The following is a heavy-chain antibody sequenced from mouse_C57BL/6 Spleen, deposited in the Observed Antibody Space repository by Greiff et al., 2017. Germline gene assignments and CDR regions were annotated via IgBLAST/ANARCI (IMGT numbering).Heavy chain of an antibody. D-gene: IGHD2-3*01. CDR2: IDPSDSET. Sequence: QVHVKQPGAELVRPGSSVKLSCKASGYTFTSYWMHWVKQRPIQGLEWIGNIDPSDSETHYNQKFKDKATLTVDKSSSTAYMQLSSLTSEDSAVYYCARSDGYFPWFAYWGQGTLVTVSA. V-gene: IGHV1-52*01. CDR3: ARSDGYFPWFAY. J-gene: IGHJ3*01. CDR1: GYTFTSYW.